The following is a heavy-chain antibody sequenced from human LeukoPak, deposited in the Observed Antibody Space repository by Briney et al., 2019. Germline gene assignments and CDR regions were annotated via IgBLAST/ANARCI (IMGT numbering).Heavy chain of an antibody. J-gene: IGHJ6*02. CDR3: AKDKRYYDSSGSPYYYYGMDV. V-gene: IGHV3-23*01. CDR1: GFTFSSYA. D-gene: IGHD3-22*01. Sequence: PGGSLRLSCAAPGFTFSSYAMSWVRQAPGKGLEWVSVISGSDGSTYYADSVKGRFTISRDNSKNTLHLQMNSLRAEDTAVYYCAKDKRYYDSSGSPYYYYGMDVWGQGTTVTVSS. CDR2: ISGSDGST.